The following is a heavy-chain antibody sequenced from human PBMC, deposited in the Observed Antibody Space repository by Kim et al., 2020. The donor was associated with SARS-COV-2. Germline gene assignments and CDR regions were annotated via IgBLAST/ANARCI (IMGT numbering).Heavy chain of an antibody. CDR1: GFTFSAYW. CDR2: MNSAGSST. J-gene: IGHJ4*02. CDR3: AKGGLPGALDY. D-gene: IGHD3-16*01. V-gene: IGHV3-74*01. Sequence: GGSLRLSCAAPGFTFSAYWMHWVRQAPGKGLVWVSQMNSAGSSTGYADSVKGRFTISRDNAKNTLYLQMNSLSAEDTAMYYCAKGGLPGALDYWGQGTLVTVSS.